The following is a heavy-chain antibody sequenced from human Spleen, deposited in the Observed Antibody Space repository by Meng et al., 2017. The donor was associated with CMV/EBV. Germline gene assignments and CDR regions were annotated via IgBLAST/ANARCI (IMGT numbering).Heavy chain of an antibody. V-gene: IGHV1-69*05. D-gene: IGHD2-2*02. CDR1: FSSYA. CDR3: ARGRGRYCSSTSCYTFDD. Sequence: FSSYAINWVRQAPGQGLEWMGGIIPIVGTANYAQKFQGRVTLTTDESTSTVFMELSSLRFEDTAVYYCARGRGRYCSSTSCYTFDDWGQGTLVTVSS. CDR2: IIPIVGTA. J-gene: IGHJ4*02.